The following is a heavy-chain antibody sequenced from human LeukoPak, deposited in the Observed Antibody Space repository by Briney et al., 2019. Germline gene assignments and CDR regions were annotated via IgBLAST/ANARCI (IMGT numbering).Heavy chain of an antibody. D-gene: IGHD1-26*01. V-gene: IGHV1-69*13. Sequence: ASVKVSCKASGGTFSSYAISWVRQAPGQGLEWMGGIIPIFGTANYAQKFQGRVTITADESTSTAYMELSSLRSEDTAVYYCARGRGRSGGSYYLVYYYYYYMDVWGKGTTVTVSS. CDR2: IIPIFGTA. CDR3: ARGRGRSGGSYYLVYYYYYYMDV. J-gene: IGHJ6*03. CDR1: GGTFSSYA.